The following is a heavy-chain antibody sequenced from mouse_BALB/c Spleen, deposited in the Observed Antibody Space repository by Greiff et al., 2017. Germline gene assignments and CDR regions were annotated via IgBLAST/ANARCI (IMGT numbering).Heavy chain of an antibody. CDR2: IYPGSGST. CDR1: GYNFTSYW. V-gene: IGHV1-55*01. J-gene: IGHJ1*01. CDR3: ARTWYFDV. Sequence: QVQLQQPGAELVKPGTSVKLSCKASGYNFTSYWINWVKLRPGQGLEWIGDIYPGSGSTNYNEKFKSKATLTVDTSSSTAYMQLSSLASEDSALYYCARTWYFDVWGAGTTVTVSS.